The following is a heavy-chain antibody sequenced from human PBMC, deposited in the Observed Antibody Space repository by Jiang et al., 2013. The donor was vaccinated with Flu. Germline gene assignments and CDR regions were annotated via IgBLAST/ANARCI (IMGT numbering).Heavy chain of an antibody. D-gene: IGHD3-22*01. Sequence: QVQLLESGGGVVQPGRSLRLSCAASGFTFSSYAMHWVRQAPGKGLEWVAVISYDGSNKYYADSVKGRFTISRDNSKNTLYLQMNSLRAEDTAVYYCARDLYYYDTRGILDYWGQGTPVTVS. J-gene: IGHJ4*02. CDR3: ARDLYYYDTRGILDY. CDR2: ISYDGSNK. CDR1: GFTFSSYA. V-gene: IGHV3-30*04.